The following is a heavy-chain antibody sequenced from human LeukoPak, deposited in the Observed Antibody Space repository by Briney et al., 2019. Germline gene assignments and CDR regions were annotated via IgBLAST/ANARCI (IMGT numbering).Heavy chain of an antibody. CDR1: GFTFSNYW. V-gene: IGHV3-7*01. CDR3: VRDSGFRSLDY. Sequence: QAGGSLRLSCTASGFTFSNYWMTWVRQTPGKGLEWLAQIKGDGSEKYFVDSVKGRFTISRDNAKNSLYLQMNSLRADDTAVYLCVRDSGFRSLDYWGQGTLVTVSS. J-gene: IGHJ4*02. D-gene: IGHD3-10*01. CDR2: IKGDGSEK.